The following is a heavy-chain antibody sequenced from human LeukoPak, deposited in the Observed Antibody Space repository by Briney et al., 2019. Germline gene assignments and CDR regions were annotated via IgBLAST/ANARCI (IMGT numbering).Heavy chain of an antibody. J-gene: IGHJ4*02. Sequence: SQTLSLTCTVSGGSISSGSYYWSWIRQPAGEGLEWIGRIYTTGSTNYNPSLKSRVTISVDTSKNQFSLNLSSVTAADTAVYFCARTRGNYNNFDSWGQGTLVTVSS. V-gene: IGHV4-61*02. CDR1: GGSISSGSYY. CDR2: IYTTGST. CDR3: ARTRGNYNNFDS. D-gene: IGHD1-26*01.